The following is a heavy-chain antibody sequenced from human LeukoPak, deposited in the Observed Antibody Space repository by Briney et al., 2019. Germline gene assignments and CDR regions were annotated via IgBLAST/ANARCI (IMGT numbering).Heavy chain of an antibody. CDR3: AKDPGDQLLYFDY. J-gene: IGHJ4*02. V-gene: IGHV3-30*02. D-gene: IGHD2-2*02. Sequence: SGGSLRLSCAASGFTFSSYGMHWVRQAPGKGLEWVAFIRYDGSNKYYADSVKGRFTISRDNSKNTLYLQMNSLRAEDTAVYYCAKDPGDQLLYFDYWGQGTLVTVSS. CDR2: IRYDGSNK. CDR1: GFTFSSYG.